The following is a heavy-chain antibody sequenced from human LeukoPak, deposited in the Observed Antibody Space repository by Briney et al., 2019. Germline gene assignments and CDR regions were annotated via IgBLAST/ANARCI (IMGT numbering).Heavy chain of an antibody. CDR3: ARVVGALDC. Sequence: ASVKVSCKASGYTFTGYYMHWVRQAPGQGPEWMGWINPNSGGTNYAQKFQGRVTMTRDTSISTAYMELSGLTPDDTAVYYCARVVGALDCWGQGTLVTVSS. CDR1: GYTFTGYY. V-gene: IGHV1-2*02. CDR2: INPNSGGT. J-gene: IGHJ4*02. D-gene: IGHD1-26*01.